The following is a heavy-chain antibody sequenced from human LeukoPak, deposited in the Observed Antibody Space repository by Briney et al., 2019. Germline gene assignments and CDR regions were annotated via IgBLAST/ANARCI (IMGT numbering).Heavy chain of an antibody. CDR2: INPNSGGT. CDR1: GYTFTGYY. CDR3: ARDGVCGGDCYLPYYMDV. D-gene: IGHD2-21*02. J-gene: IGHJ6*03. Sequence: ASVKVSCKASGYTFTGYYMHWVRQAPGQGLEWMGRINPNSGGTNYAQKFQGRVTMTRDTSISTAYVELSRLRSDDTAVYYCARDGVCGGDCYLPYYMDVWGKGTTATVSS. V-gene: IGHV1-2*06.